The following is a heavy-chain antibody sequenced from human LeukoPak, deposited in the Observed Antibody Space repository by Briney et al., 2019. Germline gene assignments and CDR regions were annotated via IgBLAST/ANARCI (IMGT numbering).Heavy chain of an antibody. CDR3: AWENRDGYNKDY. V-gene: IGHV1-18*01. CDR2: ISAYNGNT. J-gene: IGHJ4*02. D-gene: IGHD5-24*01. Sequence: ASVKVSCKASGYTFTSYGISWLRQAPGQGLEWMGWISAYNGNTNYAQKLQGRVTMTTDTSTSTAYMELRSLRSDDTAVYYCAWENRDGYNKDYWGQGTLVTVSS. CDR1: GYTFTSYG.